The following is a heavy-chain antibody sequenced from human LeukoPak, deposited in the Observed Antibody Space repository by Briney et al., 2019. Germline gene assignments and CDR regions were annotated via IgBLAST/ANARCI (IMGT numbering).Heavy chain of an antibody. D-gene: IGHD2-2*01. V-gene: IGHV1-8*01. CDR2: MNPNSGNT. CDR3: ARGAVPAAISGYYYYYVMDV. Sequence: ASVKVSCKASGYTFTSYDINWVRQATGQGLEWMGWMNPNSGNTGYAQKFQGRVTMTRNTSISTAYMELSSLRSEDTAVYYCARGAVPAAISGYYYYYVMDVWGQGTTVTVSS. J-gene: IGHJ6*02. CDR1: GYTFTSYD.